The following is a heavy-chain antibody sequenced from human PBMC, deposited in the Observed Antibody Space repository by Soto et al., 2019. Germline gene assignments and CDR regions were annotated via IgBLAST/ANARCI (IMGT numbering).Heavy chain of an antibody. D-gene: IGHD2-2*01. Sequence: GGSPRLSCAASGFTFSSYAMSWVRQAPGKGLEWVSAISGSGGSTYYADSVKGRFTISRDNSKNTLYLQMNSLRAEDTAVYYCAKEYCSSTSCYEGGDAFDIWGQGTMVTVSS. CDR3: AKEYCSSTSCYEGGDAFDI. V-gene: IGHV3-23*01. CDR1: GFTFSSYA. CDR2: ISGSGGST. J-gene: IGHJ3*02.